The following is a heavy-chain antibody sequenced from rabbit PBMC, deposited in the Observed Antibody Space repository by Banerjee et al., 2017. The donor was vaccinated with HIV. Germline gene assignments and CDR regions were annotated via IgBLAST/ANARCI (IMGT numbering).Heavy chain of an antibody. CDR3: ARDLPNSSGYSFDL. J-gene: IGHJ4*01. CDR1: GFSFSSSYY. V-gene: IGHV1S40*01. Sequence: QSLEESGGDLVKPGASLTLTCTASGFSFSSSYYMCWVRQAPGKGLEWIACIYTGGSDSTYYASWAKGRFTISKTSSTTVTLQMTSLTAADTATYFCARDLPNSSGYSFDLWGQGTLVTVS. CDR2: IYTGGSDST. D-gene: IGHD1-1*01.